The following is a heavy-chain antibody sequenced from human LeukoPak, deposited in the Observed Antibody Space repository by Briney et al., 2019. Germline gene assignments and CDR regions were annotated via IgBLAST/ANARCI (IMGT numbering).Heavy chain of an antibody. D-gene: IGHD3-16*01. J-gene: IGHJ6*03. V-gene: IGHV3-30*01. CDR2: MSFDGSHI. CDR1: QFTFSSHA. Sequence: GGSLRLSCAASQFTFSSHAVNWVRQAPGKGLDWVAVMSFDGSHIYYADSVKGRFTISRDNSKNTLFLQMNSLNADDTAVYYCARGGTYYYQYYYMDVWGKGTTVTVSS. CDR3: ARGGTYYYQYYYMDV.